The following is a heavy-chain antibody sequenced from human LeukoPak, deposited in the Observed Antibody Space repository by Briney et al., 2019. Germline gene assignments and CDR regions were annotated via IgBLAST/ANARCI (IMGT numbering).Heavy chain of an antibody. CDR1: GYTFTSYC. D-gene: IGHD3-16*02. V-gene: IGHV1-18*01. CDR3: ARAPRGSLYDYVWGSDRYTLDY. CDR2: ISTYNGTT. J-gene: IGHJ4*02. Sequence: ASVKVSCKASGYTFTSYCISWVRQAPGQGLEWMGWISTYNGTTNYAQQLQGRVTMTTDTSTSTAYMELRSLRSDDTAVYYCARAPRGSLYDYVWGSDRYTLDYWGQGTLVTVSS.